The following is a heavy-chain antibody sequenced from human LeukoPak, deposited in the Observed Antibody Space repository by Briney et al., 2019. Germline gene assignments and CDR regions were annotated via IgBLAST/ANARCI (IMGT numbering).Heavy chain of an antibody. CDR2: IRSKANSYAT. CDR3: TSPTYGPVDY. V-gene: IGHV3-73*01. CDR1: GFTFSGSA. J-gene: IGHJ4*02. D-gene: IGHD3-10*01. Sequence: GGSLKLSCAASGFTFSGSAMHWVRQASGKGLEWVGRIRSKANSYATAYAASVKGRFTISRDDSKNTAYLQMSSLKTEDTAVYYCTSPTYGPVDYWGQGTLVTVSS.